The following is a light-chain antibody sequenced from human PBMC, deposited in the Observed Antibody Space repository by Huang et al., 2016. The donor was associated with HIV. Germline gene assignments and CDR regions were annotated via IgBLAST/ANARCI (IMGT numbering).Light chain of an antibody. CDR1: QSVRSN. CDR3: QQYNYWPLYT. CDR2: GAS. J-gene: IGKJ2*01. Sequence: EIVMTQSPATLSVSPGERATLSCRASQSVRSNLAWYQQKPGQAPRLLIYGASSRATGIPARFSGNGSGTEFTLTISSLQSEDCAVYYCQQYNYWPLYTFGQGTKVEIK. V-gene: IGKV3-15*01.